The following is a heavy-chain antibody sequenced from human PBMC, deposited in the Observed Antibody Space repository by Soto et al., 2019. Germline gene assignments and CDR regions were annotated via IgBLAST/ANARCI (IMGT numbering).Heavy chain of an antibody. D-gene: IGHD6-19*01. CDR3: ARGHVAVAGTGPYYYYYGMDV. Sequence: SVKVSCKASGGTFSSYAISWVRQAPGQGLEWMGGIIPIFGTANYAQKFQGRVTITADESTSTAYMELSSLRSEDTAVYYCARGHVAVAGTGPYYYYYGMDVWGQGATVTVSS. CDR2: IIPIFGTA. V-gene: IGHV1-69*13. J-gene: IGHJ6*02. CDR1: GGTFSSYA.